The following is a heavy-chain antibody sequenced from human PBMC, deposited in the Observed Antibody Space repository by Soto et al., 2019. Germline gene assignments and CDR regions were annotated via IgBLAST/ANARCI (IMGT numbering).Heavy chain of an antibody. V-gene: IGHV3-30-3*01. J-gene: IGHJ5*02. CDR3: QRDTGSSVAAAAASWAP. CDR1: GFTFSSYA. CDR2: ISYDGSNK. D-gene: IGHD6-13*01. Sequence: QVQLVESGGGVVQPGRSLRLSCAASGFTFSSYAMHWVRQAPGKGLEWVAVISYDGSNKYYADSVKGRFTISRDNSKNALFRKMNSLKAEDMEVYYSQRDTGSSVAAAAASWAPWGQGTLVTVSS.